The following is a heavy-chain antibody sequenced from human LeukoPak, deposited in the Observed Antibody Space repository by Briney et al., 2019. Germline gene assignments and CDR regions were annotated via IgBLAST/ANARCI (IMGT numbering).Heavy chain of an antibody. J-gene: IGHJ4*02. CDR2: IYYSGST. CDR1: GGSISSYY. CDR3: ARVTGYVIEDYFDY. Sequence: PSGTLSLTCTVSGGSISSYYWSWIRQPPGKGLEWIGYIYYSGSTNYNPSLKSRVTISVDTSKNQFSLKLRSVTAADTAVYYCARVTGYVIEDYFDYWGQGTLVTVSS. V-gene: IGHV4-59*01. D-gene: IGHD3-22*01.